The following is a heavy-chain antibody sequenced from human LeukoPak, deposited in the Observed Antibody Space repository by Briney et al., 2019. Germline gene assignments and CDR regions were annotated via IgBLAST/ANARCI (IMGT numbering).Heavy chain of an antibody. Sequence: GRSLRLSCAASGFTFSSYAMHWVRQAPGKGLEWVAVISYDGSNKYYADSVKGRFTISRDNSKNTLYLQMNSLRAEDTAVYYCARTEDPYSNPRSLNYYYMDVWGKGTTVTVSS. J-gene: IGHJ6*03. CDR2: ISYDGSNK. CDR3: ARTEDPYSNPRSLNYYYMDV. D-gene: IGHD4-11*01. V-gene: IGHV3-30-3*01. CDR1: GFTFSSYA.